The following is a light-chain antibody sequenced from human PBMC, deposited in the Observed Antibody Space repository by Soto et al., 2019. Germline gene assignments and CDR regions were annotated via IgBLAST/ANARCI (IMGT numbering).Light chain of an antibody. CDR3: QQRSNWPIT. CDR1: RSVCCY. CDR2: DAS. J-gene: IGKJ5*01. V-gene: IGKV3-11*01. Sequence: NVLSQAPAPPPFFPRGTATPPCGGHRSVCCYFGQYPQKTRQAPRLLIYDASNRATGIPARFSGSGSGTDFTLTISSLEPEDFAVYYCQQRSNWPITFGQGTRRRL.